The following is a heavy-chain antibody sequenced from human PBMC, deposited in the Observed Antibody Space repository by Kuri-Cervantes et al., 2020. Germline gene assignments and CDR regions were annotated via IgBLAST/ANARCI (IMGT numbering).Heavy chain of an antibody. D-gene: IGHD3-9*01. V-gene: IGHV3-64*01. CDR3: AKVAVDWSLNYDYGMDV. CDR2: ISSNGGST. CDR1: GFTFSSYA. Sequence: GESLKISWAASGFTFSSYAMHWVRQAPGKGLEYVSAISSNGGSTYYENSVKGRFTISRDNSKNTLYLQMSSLRAEDTAVYYCAKVAVDWSLNYDYGMDVWGQGTTVTVSS. J-gene: IGHJ6*02.